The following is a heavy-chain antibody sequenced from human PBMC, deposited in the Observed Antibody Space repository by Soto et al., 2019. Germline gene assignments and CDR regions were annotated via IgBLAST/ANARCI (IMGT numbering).Heavy chain of an antibody. V-gene: IGHV4-39*01. Sequence: QLQLQESGPGLVKPSETLSLTCTVSGGSISSSNYYWCWIRQPTGTGLEWIGSIFYSGSPYYNPSLKSRVTISVDTSKNQFSLKLSSVTAADTAVYYCARSYSSSWYWVFDYWGQGTLVTVSS. CDR3: ARSYSSSWYWVFDY. D-gene: IGHD6-13*01. CDR2: IFYSGSP. J-gene: IGHJ4*02. CDR1: GGSISSSNYY.